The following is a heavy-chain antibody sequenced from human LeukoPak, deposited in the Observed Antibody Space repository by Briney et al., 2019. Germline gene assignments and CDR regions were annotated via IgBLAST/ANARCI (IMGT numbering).Heavy chain of an antibody. D-gene: IGHD3-16*01. CDR2: IYSGGST. Sequence: GGSLRLSCAASGFTVSSNYMSWVCQAPGKGLEWVSVIYSGGSTYYVDSVKGRFTISRDNSKNTLYLQMNSLRAEDTAVYYCARGCAPVFYYYMDVWGKGTTVTVSS. CDR1: GFTVSSNY. V-gene: IGHV3-53*01. CDR3: ARGCAPVFYYYMDV. J-gene: IGHJ6*03.